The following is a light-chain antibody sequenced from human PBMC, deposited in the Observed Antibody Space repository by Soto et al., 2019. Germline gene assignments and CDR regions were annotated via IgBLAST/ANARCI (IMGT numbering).Light chain of an antibody. CDR2: DAS. CDR1: QSVTTY. V-gene: IGKV3-11*01. J-gene: IGKJ3*01. CDR3: QQSSNWPPGVT. Sequence: EVVLTQSPATLSLSPGERATLSCTASQSVTTYLAWYQQKPGQAPRLLIYDASTRATGIPARFSGSGSGTDFTLTISSLEPEDFAVYYCQQSSNWPPGVTFGPGTKVDIK.